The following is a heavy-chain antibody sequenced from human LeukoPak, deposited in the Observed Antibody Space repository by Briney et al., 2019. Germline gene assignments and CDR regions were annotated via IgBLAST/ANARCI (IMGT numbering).Heavy chain of an antibody. Sequence: SETLSLTCAVYGGSFSGYYWSWIRQPPGKGLEWIGEINHSGSTNYNPSLKSRVTISVDTSKNQFSLKLSSVTAEDTAVYYCATTYYDFWSGYSNWFDPWGQGTLVTVSS. CDR1: GGSFSGYY. D-gene: IGHD3-3*01. J-gene: IGHJ5*02. CDR2: INHSGST. V-gene: IGHV4-34*01. CDR3: ATTYYDFWSGYSNWFDP.